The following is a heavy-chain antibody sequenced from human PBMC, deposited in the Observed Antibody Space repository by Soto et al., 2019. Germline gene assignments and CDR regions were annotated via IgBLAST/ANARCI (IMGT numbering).Heavy chain of an antibody. D-gene: IGHD3-10*01. CDR1: GYTFTSYG. V-gene: IGHV1-18*01. Sequence: QVQLLQSGAAVKKPGASVKVSCKASGYTFTSYGITWVRQAPGQGLEWMGWLSAYNGNTNYAQQLQGRVTMTTDTTQNTAYMELRSRRSADTAVYCCARDADGVITPPAWFDPWGQGTLVTVSS. CDR3: ARDADGVITPPAWFDP. CDR2: LSAYNGNT. J-gene: IGHJ5*02.